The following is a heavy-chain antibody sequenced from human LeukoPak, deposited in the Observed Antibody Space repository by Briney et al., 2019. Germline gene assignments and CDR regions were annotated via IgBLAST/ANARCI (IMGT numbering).Heavy chain of an antibody. CDR3: AKDWDSGSYYFDY. D-gene: IGHD1-26*01. CDR1: GFTFSSYG. V-gene: IGHV3-30*18. Sequence: GGSLRLSCAASGFTFSSYGMHWVRQAPGKGLEWVAVISYDGSNKYYADSVKGRFTISRDNSKNTLYLQMNSLRAEDTAVYYCAKDWDSGSYYFDYWGQGTLVTVSS. J-gene: IGHJ4*02. CDR2: ISYDGSNK.